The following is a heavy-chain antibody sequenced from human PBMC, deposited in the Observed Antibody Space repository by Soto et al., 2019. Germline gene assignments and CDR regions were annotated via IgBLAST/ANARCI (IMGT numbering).Heavy chain of an antibody. CDR1: GFTFSSYA. V-gene: IGHV3-23*01. CDR3: ARRSSGWYFDY. D-gene: IGHD6-19*01. CDR2: ISGSGGST. Sequence: EVQLLESGGGLVQPGGYLRLSCAASGFTFSSYAMSWVRQAPGKGLEWVSAISGSGGSTYYADSVKGRFTISRDNSKNSLYLQMNSLRAEDTAVYYCARRSSGWYFDYWGQGTLVTVSS. J-gene: IGHJ4*02.